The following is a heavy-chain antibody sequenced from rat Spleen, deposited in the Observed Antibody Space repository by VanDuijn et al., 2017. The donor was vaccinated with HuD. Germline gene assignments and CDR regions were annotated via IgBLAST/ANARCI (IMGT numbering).Heavy chain of an antibody. CDR2: INYDGGST. J-gene: IGHJ2*01. CDR1: GFTFSNYG. V-gene: IGHV5-20*01. CDR3: TTGTF. Sequence: EVQLVESGGGLMQPGRSMKLSCAASGFTFSNYGMAWVRQAPKKGLEWVTYINYDGGSTYYRDSVKGRFTISRDDAKSTLYLQMDSLRSEDTATYYCTTGTFWGQGVMVTVSS.